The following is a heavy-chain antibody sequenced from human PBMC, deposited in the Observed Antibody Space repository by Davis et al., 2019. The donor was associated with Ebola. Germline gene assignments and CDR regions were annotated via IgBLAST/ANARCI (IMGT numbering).Heavy chain of an antibody. CDR3: AKSPYYDFRYYMDV. D-gene: IGHD3-3*01. Sequence: GESLKISCAASGFTFSSYAMSWVRQAPGKGLEWVSAISGSGGSTYYADSVKGRFTISRDNSKNTLYLQMNSLRAEDTAVYYCAKSPYYDFRYYMDVWGKGTTVTVSS. V-gene: IGHV3-23*01. CDR1: GFTFSSYA. CDR2: ISGSGGST. J-gene: IGHJ6*03.